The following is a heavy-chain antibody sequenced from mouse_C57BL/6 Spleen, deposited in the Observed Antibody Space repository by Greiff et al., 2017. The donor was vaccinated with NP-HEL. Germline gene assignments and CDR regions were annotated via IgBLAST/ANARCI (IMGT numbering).Heavy chain of an antibody. CDR3: ARHPYDYDEAWFAY. V-gene: IGHV5-6*02. J-gene: IGHJ3*01. Sequence: EVMLVESGGDLVKPGGSLKLSCAASGFTFSSYGMSWVRQTPDKRLEWVATISSGGSYTYYPDSVKGRFTMSRDNAKNTLYLQMSSLKSEDTAMYYCARHPYDYDEAWFAYWGQGTLVTVSA. D-gene: IGHD2-4*01. CDR2: ISSGGSYT. CDR1: GFTFSSYG.